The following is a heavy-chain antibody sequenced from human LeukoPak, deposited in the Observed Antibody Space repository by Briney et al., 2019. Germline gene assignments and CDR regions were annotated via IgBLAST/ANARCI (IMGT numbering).Heavy chain of an antibody. J-gene: IGHJ6*03. V-gene: IGHV4-34*01. CDR3: ARTVSGYMDV. CDR2: INHSGST. CDR1: GGSFSGYY. D-gene: IGHD2-8*01. Sequence: SETLSLTCAVYGGSFSGYYWSWIRQPPGKGLEWIGEINHSGSTNYNPPLKSRVTISVDTSKNQFSLKLSSVTAADTAVYYCARTVSGYMDVWGKGTTVTVSS.